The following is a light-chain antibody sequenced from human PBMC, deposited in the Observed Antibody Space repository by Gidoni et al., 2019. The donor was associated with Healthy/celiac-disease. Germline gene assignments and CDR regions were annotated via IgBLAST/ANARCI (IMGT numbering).Light chain of an antibody. CDR3: SSYTTSSTLV. J-gene: IGLJ2*01. CDR1: SSDIGGYNY. V-gene: IGLV2-14*01. CDR2: EVS. Sequence: QSALTQSASVSGSPGQSITISCTGTSSDIGGYNYVSWYQQHPGKAPKLMIHEVSNRPSGVSNRFSGSKSDNTASLTISGLQAEDEADYYCSSYTTSSTLVFGGGTKLTVL.